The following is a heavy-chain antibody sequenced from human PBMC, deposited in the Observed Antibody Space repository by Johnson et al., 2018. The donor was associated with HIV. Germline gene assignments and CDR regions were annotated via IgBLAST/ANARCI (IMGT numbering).Heavy chain of an antibody. CDR2: ISWNSGSI. CDR1: GFTFDDYA. CDR3: ASTGSGSDDAFDI. J-gene: IGHJ3*02. D-gene: IGHD3-10*01. V-gene: IGHV3-9*01. Sequence: VQLVESGGGLVQPGRSLRLSCAASGFTFDDYAMHWVRQAPGKGLEWVSGISWNSGSIGYADSVKGRFTISRDNAKNSLYLQMKSLRAEDTAVYYCASTGSGSDDAFDIWGQGTMVTVSS.